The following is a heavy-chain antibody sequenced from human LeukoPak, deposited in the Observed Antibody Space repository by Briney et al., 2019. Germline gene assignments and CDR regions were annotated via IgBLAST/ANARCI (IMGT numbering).Heavy chain of an antibody. CDR3: ARAVDGYNTLDY. D-gene: IGHD5-24*01. J-gene: IGHJ4*02. CDR1: GFTFSSYG. CDR2: ILYDESNK. V-gene: IGHV3-33*01. Sequence: GGSLRLSCAASGFTFSSYGMHWVRQAPGKGLEGGAVILYDESNKYYADSVKRRFTISRDNSKNTLYLQMNSLRAEDTAVYYCARAVDGYNTLDYWGQGTLVTVSS.